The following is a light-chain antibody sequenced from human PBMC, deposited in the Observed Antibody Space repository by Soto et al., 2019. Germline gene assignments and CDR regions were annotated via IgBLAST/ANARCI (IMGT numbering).Light chain of an antibody. Sequence: DIHMTQYPSTLSASVGDRVTITCRASQSISSWLAWYQQKPGEAPNLLIYTASSLQSGVPSRFSGTGSGTEFTLTINNLQPEDFATYYCQQAASFPITFGQGTRLEIK. V-gene: IGKV1-12*01. J-gene: IGKJ5*01. CDR1: QSISSW. CDR3: QQAASFPIT. CDR2: TAS.